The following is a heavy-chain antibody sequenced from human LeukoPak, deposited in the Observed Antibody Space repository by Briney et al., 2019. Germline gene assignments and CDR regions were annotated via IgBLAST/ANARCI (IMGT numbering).Heavy chain of an antibody. Sequence: PGGSLRLSCAASGFTFSSYAMNWVRQAPGKGLEWVSSITGSGGSTYYADSVKGRFTISRDNSKNTLYLQMNSLRAEDTAVYYCAKDLLSNYYDSSGPSSFDYWGQGTLVTVSS. V-gene: IGHV3-23*01. J-gene: IGHJ4*02. CDR2: ITGSGGST. CDR3: AKDLLSNYYDSSGPSSFDY. D-gene: IGHD3-22*01. CDR1: GFTFSSYA.